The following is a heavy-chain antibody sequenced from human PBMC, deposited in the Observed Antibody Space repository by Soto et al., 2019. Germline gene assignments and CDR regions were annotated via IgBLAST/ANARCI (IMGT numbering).Heavy chain of an antibody. D-gene: IGHD5-12*01. J-gene: IGHJ4*02. CDR3: ARGPTITTDV. CDR1: GGSLSRYS. CDR2: MYNDGAT. Sequence: PSETLSLTCTISGGSLSRYSCHWLRQPPGKGLEWIGYMYNDGATDYNPSLKSRLSVSLDTSTNQFSLRLSSVTAADTAVYFCARGPTITTDVWGRGILVTVSS. V-gene: IGHV4-59*01.